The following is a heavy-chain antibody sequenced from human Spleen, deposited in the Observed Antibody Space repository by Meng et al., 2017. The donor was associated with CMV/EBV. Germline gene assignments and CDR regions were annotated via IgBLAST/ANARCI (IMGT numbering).Heavy chain of an antibody. CDR1: GGTFSNYA. CDR3: ARERRTAGAYGSGNYYYGMDV. J-gene: IGHJ6*02. D-gene: IGHD3-10*01. V-gene: IGHV1-69*05. Sequence: SVKVSCKASGGTFSNYAMNWVRQAPGQGLEWMGGIIPIYDTAKYAQKFKGRVTVTTDESTNTVYMELSSLRSEDTAVYYCARERRTAGAYGSGNYYYGMDVWGQGTTVTVSS. CDR2: IIPIYDTA.